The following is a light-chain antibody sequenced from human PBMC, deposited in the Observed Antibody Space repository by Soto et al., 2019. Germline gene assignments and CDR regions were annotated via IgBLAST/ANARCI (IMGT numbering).Light chain of an antibody. Sequence: EIVLTQSPATLSVSPGERATLSCRASQTVGTSLVWYQQKPGQAPSLLIYGASTRAAGIPARFSGSGSGTDFTLTISSPQSEDPSVYYCPQYNGRPLTFGGGTEVEIQ. V-gene: IGKV3-15*01. CDR1: QTVGTS. J-gene: IGKJ4*01. CDR2: GAS. CDR3: PQYNGRPLT.